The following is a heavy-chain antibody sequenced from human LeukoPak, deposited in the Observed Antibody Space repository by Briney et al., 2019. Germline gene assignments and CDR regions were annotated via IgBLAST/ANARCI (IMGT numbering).Heavy chain of an antibody. J-gene: IGHJ4*02. CDR2: IIPIFGTA. CDR3: ARAGEVYNSGSYLEY. Sequence: SVKVSCKASGGTFSCYAFSWVRQAPGQGLEWMGGIIPIFGTANYAQKFQGRVTITADEFTRTAYMELSSLRSEDTAVYYCARAGEVYNSGSYLEYWGQGTLVTVSS. CDR1: GGTFSCYA. D-gene: IGHD6-19*01. V-gene: IGHV1-69*13.